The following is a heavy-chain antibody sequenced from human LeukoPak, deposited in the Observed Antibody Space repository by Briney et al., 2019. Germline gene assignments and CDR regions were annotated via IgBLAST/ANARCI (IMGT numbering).Heavy chain of an antibody. Sequence: ASVKVSCKASGYTFTSYGISWVRQAPGQGLEWMGWISAYNGNTNYAQKLQGRVTMTTDTSTSTAYMELTRLRSDDTAVYYCARVPSYCGGDCYSPVDPWGQGTLVTVSS. D-gene: IGHD2-21*01. CDR3: ARVPSYCGGDCYSPVDP. V-gene: IGHV1-18*01. CDR2: ISAYNGNT. CDR1: GYTFTSYG. J-gene: IGHJ5*02.